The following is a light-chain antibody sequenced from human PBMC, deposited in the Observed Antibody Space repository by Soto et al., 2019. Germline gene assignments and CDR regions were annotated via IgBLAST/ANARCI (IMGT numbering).Light chain of an antibody. CDR3: QQYGSSGT. CDR1: QTVSIY. V-gene: IGKV3-11*01. J-gene: IGKJ1*01. CDR2: DAS. Sequence: EIVLTQSPATLSLSPGERATLSFRASQTVSIYLAWYQQKPGQPPRLLIYDASIRATGIPARFSGSGSGTDFTLTISSLEPEDFAVYYCQQYGSSGTFGQGTKVDIK.